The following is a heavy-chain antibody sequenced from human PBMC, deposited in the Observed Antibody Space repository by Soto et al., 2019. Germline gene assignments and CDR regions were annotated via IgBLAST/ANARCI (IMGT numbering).Heavy chain of an antibody. Sequence: QVQIQESGPGLVKASDTLSLTCAVSGVSIGNFFWNWVRQPAGGPLEWVGRVFIGGITTYNPSLKSRLIMSTDTSKNQLSLRLTSVTAADTAVYYCAADKGGGGRAFDYWGQGVLATVSS. CDR2: VFIGGIT. CDR3: AADKGGGGRAFDY. CDR1: GVSIGNFF. V-gene: IGHV4-4*07. D-gene: IGHD3-16*01. J-gene: IGHJ4*02.